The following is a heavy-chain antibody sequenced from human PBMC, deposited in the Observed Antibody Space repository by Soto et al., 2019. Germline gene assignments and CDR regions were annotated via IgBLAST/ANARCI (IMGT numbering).Heavy chain of an antibody. Sequence: QVLLVQSGAAVKTPGASVKISCQASGYTFTNYGITWVRQTPGQGFEWMAWINPYNGNTNYAQNLQGRVTMTTDTSTRTVYMQLRSLRSDDPAVYYCARVPAYSTRWSSDPGFDPWGQGTLVTVSS. D-gene: IGHD6-13*01. CDR1: GYTFTNYG. CDR3: ARVPAYSTRWSSDPGFDP. V-gene: IGHV1-18*01. CDR2: INPYNGNT. J-gene: IGHJ5*02.